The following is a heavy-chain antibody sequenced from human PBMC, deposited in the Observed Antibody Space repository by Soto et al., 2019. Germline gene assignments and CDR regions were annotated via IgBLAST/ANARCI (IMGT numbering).Heavy chain of an antibody. Sequence: QVQLQESGPGLVKPSGTLSLTCAVSSGSISSSNWWSWVRQPPGKGLEWIGEIYHSGSTNYNPSLKSRVTISVDKSKLQFSLTLSSVTAADTAVYYCARNPGSGSLYYYYYMDVWGKGTTVTVSS. J-gene: IGHJ6*03. CDR1: SGSISSSNW. CDR3: ARNPGSGSLYYYYYMDV. D-gene: IGHD3-10*01. CDR2: IYHSGST. V-gene: IGHV4-4*02.